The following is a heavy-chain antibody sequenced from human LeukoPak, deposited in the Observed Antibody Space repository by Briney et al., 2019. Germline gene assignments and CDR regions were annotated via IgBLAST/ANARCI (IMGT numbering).Heavy chain of an antibody. CDR3: ARAPNVRFLEWLFDYYGMDV. J-gene: IGHJ6*02. D-gene: IGHD3-3*01. Sequence: ASVKVSCKASGYTFTGYYMDWVRQAPGQGLEWMGWINPNSGGTNYAQKFQGRVTMTRNTSISTAYMELSSLRSEDTAVYYCARAPNVRFLEWLFDYYGMDVWGQGTTVTVSS. CDR1: GYTFTGYY. CDR2: INPNSGGT. V-gene: IGHV1-2*02.